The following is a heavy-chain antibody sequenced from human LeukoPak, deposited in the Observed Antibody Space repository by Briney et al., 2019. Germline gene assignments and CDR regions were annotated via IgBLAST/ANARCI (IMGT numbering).Heavy chain of an antibody. CDR1: GGTFSSYA. J-gene: IGHJ4*02. V-gene: IGHV1-69*06. CDR3: ARDHSYYDSSGYYHEYYFDY. Sequence: ASVKVSCKASGGTFSSYAISWVRQAPGQGREWMGGIIPIFGTANYAQKFQGRVTITADKSTSTAYMELSSLRSEDTAVYYCARDHSYYDSSGYYHEYYFDYWGQGTLVTVSS. CDR2: IIPIFGTA. D-gene: IGHD3-22*01.